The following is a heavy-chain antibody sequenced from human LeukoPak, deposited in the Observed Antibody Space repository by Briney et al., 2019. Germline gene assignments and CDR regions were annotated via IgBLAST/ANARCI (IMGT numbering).Heavy chain of an antibody. CDR1: GGTFSSYA. J-gene: IGHJ4*02. CDR3: ARVRYYYDSSLDY. Sequence: ASVKVSCKASGGTFSSYAISWVRQATGQGLEWMGWMNPNSGNTGYAQKFQGRVTITRNTSISTAYMELSSLRSEDTAVYYCARVRYYYDSSLDYWGQGTLVTVSS. D-gene: IGHD3-22*01. CDR2: MNPNSGNT. V-gene: IGHV1-8*03.